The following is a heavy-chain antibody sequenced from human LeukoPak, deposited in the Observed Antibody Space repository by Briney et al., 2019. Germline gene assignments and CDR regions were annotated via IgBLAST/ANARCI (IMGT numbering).Heavy chain of an antibody. CDR3: AHSGLVDGFDF. D-gene: IGHD2-15*01. J-gene: IGHJ3*01. CDR2: IYWNDDK. V-gene: IGHV2-5*01. Sequence: SGPSLVKPTQTLTLTCTFSGFSLRSLGVGVGWIRQPPGKALEWLALIYWNDDKRYSPSLNSRITVTKDTSKNQVVLTVTNMDPGDTARYYCAHSGLVDGFDFWGQGTRVTVSS. CDR1: GFSLRSLGVG.